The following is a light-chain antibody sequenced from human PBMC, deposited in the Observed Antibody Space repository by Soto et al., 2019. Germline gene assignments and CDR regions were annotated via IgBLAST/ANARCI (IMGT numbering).Light chain of an antibody. V-gene: IGLV3-25*02. Sequence: SYELTQPPSVSVSPGQTARITCFGDALAKQYIYWYQQKPGQAPVLLIYKDSERPSGIPERFSGSNSETTVTLTISGVQAGDEADYYCQSVDSSGTYVFRTGTKLTVL. CDR3: QSVDSSGTYV. CDR1: ALAKQY. J-gene: IGLJ1*01. CDR2: KDS.